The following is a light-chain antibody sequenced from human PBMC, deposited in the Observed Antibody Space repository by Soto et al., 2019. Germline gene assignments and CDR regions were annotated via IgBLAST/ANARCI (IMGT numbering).Light chain of an antibody. V-gene: IGLV2-11*01. J-gene: IGLJ1*01. Sequence: QSGLTQPRSVSGSPGQSVTISCTGTSSDVGGYNYVSWYQQHPGKAPKLMIYDVSKRPSGVPDRFSGSKSGNTASLTISGLQAEDEADYYCCSYAGSNTPYVFGTGTQLTVL. CDR3: CSYAGSNTPYV. CDR2: DVS. CDR1: SSDVGGYNY.